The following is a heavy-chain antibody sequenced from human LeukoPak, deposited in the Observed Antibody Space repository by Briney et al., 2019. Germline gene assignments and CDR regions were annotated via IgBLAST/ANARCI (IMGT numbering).Heavy chain of an antibody. V-gene: IGHV5-51*01. J-gene: IGHJ4*02. CDR1: GYSFTSYW. D-gene: IGHD2-15*01. CDR3: ARRACSADSCFDY. Sequence: GESLKISCKGSGYSFTSYWIGWVRQMPGKGLEWMGIIYLGDSDTRYSPSFQGQVTISGDKSINTAYVHWSNLKASDTAMYYCARRACSADSCFDYWGQGTLVTVSS. CDR2: IYLGDSDT.